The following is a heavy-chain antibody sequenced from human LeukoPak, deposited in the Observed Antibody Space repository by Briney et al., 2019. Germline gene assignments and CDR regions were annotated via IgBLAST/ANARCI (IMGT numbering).Heavy chain of an antibody. D-gene: IGHD3-3*01. Sequence: SETLSLTCTVSGGSISSGNYYWNWIRQPAGKGLEWIGRIYTSGSTNYNPSLKSRITISLDTSKNQFSLNLSSVTAADTAVYYCARGSGYYGEDFEYWGQGTLVTVSS. CDR1: GGSISSGNYY. V-gene: IGHV4-61*02. CDR2: IYTSGST. J-gene: IGHJ4*02. CDR3: ARGSGYYGEDFEY.